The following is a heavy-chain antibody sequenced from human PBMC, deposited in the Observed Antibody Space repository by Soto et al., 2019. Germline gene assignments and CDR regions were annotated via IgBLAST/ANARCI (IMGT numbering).Heavy chain of an antibody. CDR1: GFTFSSYA. V-gene: IGHV3-23*01. J-gene: IGHJ4*02. CDR2: ISGSGGST. Sequence: GGSLRLSCAASGFTFSSYAMSWVRQAPGKGLEWVSAISGSGGSTYYADSVKGRFTTSRDNSKNTLYLQMNSLRAEDTAVYYCAKDQPPAVAGIIDYWGKGTLVTVS. D-gene: IGHD6-19*01. CDR3: AKDQPPAVAGIIDY.